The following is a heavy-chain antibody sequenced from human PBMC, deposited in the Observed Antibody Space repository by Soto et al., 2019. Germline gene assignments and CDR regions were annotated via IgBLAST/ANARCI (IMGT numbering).Heavy chain of an antibody. J-gene: IGHJ5*02. CDR3: AKGNRAVGSSGFYNWFDP. CDR2: LNPNSGGT. CDR1: GYTFTGYY. Sequence: QVQLVQSGAEVKKPGASVKVSCKASGYTFTGYYMHWVRHAPGQGLEWMGWLNPNSGGTNYAQKFQGWVTMTRDTSIITADMELSRLRSDDTDVYYCAKGNRAVGSSGFYNWFDPWGQGNLVTVSS. V-gene: IGHV1-2*04. D-gene: IGHD6-19*01.